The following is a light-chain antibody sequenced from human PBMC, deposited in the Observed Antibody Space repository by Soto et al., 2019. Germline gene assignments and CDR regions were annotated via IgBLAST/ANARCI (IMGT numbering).Light chain of an antibody. V-gene: IGKV3-20*01. CDR2: GAS. CDR3: QQYGGSWT. CDR1: QSVSSSY. J-gene: IGKJ1*01. Sequence: EIVLTQSPGTLSLSPGERATLSCRASQSVSSSYLAWYQQKPGQAPRLLIYGASSRATGIPDRFSGSGSGTDFPLTISSLEPEDFAVYYCQQYGGSWTFGQGTKVEIK.